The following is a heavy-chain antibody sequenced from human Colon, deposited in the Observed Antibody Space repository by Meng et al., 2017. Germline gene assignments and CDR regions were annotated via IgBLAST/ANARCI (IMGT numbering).Heavy chain of an antibody. Sequence: QVQLQESGPGLVRPSETLSLTCTGSGGPVSSGSYYWSWIRQPPGKGLEWIGYIYYSGSTNYNPSLKSRVTISVDTSKNQFSLKLSSVTAADTAVYYCARGASDYDFDYWGQGTLVTVSS. CDR3: ARGASDYDFDY. CDR2: IYYSGST. V-gene: IGHV4-61*01. D-gene: IGHD3-22*01. J-gene: IGHJ4*02. CDR1: GGPVSSGSYY.